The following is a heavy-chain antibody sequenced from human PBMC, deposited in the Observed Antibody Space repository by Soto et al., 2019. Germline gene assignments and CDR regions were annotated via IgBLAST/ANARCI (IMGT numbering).Heavy chain of an antibody. CDR1: GGSISSGDYY. CDR3: ARAKDTAMLGGFDY. D-gene: IGHD5-18*01. V-gene: IGHV4-30-4*01. Sequence: PSETLSLTCTVSGGSISSGDYYWSWVRQPPGKGLEWIGYIYYSGSTYYNPSLKSRVTISIDTSKNQFSLNLSSVTAADTAVYYCARAKDTAMLGGFDYWGQGTPVTVSS. J-gene: IGHJ4*02. CDR2: IYYSGST.